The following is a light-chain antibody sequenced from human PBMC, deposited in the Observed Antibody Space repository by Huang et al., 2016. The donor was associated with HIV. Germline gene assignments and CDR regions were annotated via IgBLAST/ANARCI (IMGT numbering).Light chain of an antibody. V-gene: IGKV3-15*01. CDR1: QSLSSN. J-gene: IGKJ1*01. CDR2: GAS. CDR3: QQYNDWPPRWT. Sequence: EIVMTQSPATLSVSPGERATLSCRASQSLSSNLAWYQQKPGQAPRLLVYGASTRATSFPARFSGSGAGTEFTLTISSLQSEDFAIYYCQQYNDWPPRWTFGQGTKVEIK.